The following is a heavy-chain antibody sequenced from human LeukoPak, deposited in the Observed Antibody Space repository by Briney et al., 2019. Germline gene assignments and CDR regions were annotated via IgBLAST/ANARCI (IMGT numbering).Heavy chain of an antibody. CDR3: ARDYSSDWRGPFNYFDN. D-gene: IGHD6-19*01. Sequence: PGGSLRLSCAASGFTFSTFAMSWVRQAPGKGLEWVSGISSLSSGIYYADSVKGRFTLSRDNSKDMLYLQMNSLRAEDTAVYYCARDYSSDWRGPFNYFDNWGPGTLVTVSS. V-gene: IGHV3-23*01. J-gene: IGHJ4*02. CDR2: ISSLSSGI. CDR1: GFTFSTFA.